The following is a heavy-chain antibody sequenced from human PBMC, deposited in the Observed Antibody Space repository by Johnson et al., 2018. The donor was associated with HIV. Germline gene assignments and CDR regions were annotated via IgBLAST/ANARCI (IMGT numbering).Heavy chain of an antibody. CDR3: AREWGAFDI. J-gene: IGHJ3*02. CDR1: GFTFSTYA. CDR2: ISYDGTNK. Sequence: QVQVVESGGGVVQPWRSLRLSCAASGFTFSTYAMHWVRQAPGKGLEWVAVISYDGTNKYYADSEKGRFAISRDNSKNTLYLQMNSLRAEDTAVYYCAREWGAFDIWGQGTMVTVSS. V-gene: IGHV3-30*09. D-gene: IGHD1-26*01.